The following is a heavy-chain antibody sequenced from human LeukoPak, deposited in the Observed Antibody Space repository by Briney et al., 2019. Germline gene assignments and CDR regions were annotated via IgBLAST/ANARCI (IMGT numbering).Heavy chain of an antibody. J-gene: IGHJ3*02. CDR1: GYTLTELS. V-gene: IGHV1-24*01. CDR3: ARGLERGPSDAFDI. Sequence: GASVKVSCKVSGYTLTELSMHWVRQAPGKGLEWMGGFDPEDGETIYAQKFQGRVTMTEDTSTDTAYMELSSLRSEDTAVYYCARGLERGPSDAFDIWGQGTMVTVSS. D-gene: IGHD1-1*01. CDR2: FDPEDGET.